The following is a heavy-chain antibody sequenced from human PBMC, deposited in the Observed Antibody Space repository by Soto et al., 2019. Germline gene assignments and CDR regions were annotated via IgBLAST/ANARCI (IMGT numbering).Heavy chain of an antibody. CDR3: ARGGGYCTNGVCYMGSGYYYYGMDV. V-gene: IGHV4-30-2*01. Sequence: QLQLQESGSGLVKPSQTLSLTCAVSGGSISSGGYSWSWIRQPPGKGLEWIGYIYHSGSTYYNPSRKSRVTISVDRSKNQFSLKLSSVTAADTAVYYCARGGGYCTNGVCYMGSGYYYYGMDVWGQGTTVTVSS. CDR1: GGSISSGGYS. J-gene: IGHJ6*02. CDR2: IYHSGST. D-gene: IGHD2-8*01.